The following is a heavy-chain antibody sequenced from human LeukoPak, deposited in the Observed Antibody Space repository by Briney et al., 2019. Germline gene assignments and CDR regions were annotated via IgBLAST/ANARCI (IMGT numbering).Heavy chain of an antibody. Sequence: SETLSLTCTISGDSISSDAYYWSWVRQLPEKGLDWIGYIGYTGDTYYNPSLRSRTSISKDTSKTQFSLRLDSLTAADTAVYYCARVAAATTNPRFDFWGQGTLVTVSS. V-gene: IGHV4-31*03. J-gene: IGHJ4*02. CDR3: ARVAAATTNPRFDF. CDR2: IGYTGDT. D-gene: IGHD1-1*01. CDR1: GDSISSDAYY.